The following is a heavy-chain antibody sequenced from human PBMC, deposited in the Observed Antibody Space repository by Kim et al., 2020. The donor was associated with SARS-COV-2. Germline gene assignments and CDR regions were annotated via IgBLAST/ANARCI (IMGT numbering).Heavy chain of an antibody. CDR2: INHSGST. V-gene: IGHV4-34*01. Sequence: SETLSLTCAVYGGSFSGYYWSWIRQPPGKGLEWIGEINHSGSTNYNPSPKSRVTITVDTSKNQFSLKLSSVTAADTAVYYCAGSEWRLRGNSSSWSRNNWFDPWGQRTLVTVSS. J-gene: IGHJ5*02. D-gene: IGHD6-13*01. CDR3: AGSEWRLRGNSSSWSRNNWFDP. CDR1: GGSFSGYY.